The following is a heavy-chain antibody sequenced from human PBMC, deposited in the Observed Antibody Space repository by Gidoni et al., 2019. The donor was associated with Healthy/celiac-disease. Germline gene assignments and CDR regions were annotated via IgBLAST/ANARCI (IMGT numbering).Heavy chain of an antibody. Sequence: LVQSGAEVKKPGSSVKVSCKASGGTFSSYAISWVRQAPGQGLEWMGGIIPFFGTADYAQKFQGGVTIPADESTSTAYMELSSLRSEDTAVYYCARHIVVVPAKRYYYYGMDVWGQGTTVTVSS. CDR3: ARHIVVVPAKRYYYYGMDV. V-gene: IGHV1-69*01. J-gene: IGHJ6*02. D-gene: IGHD2-2*01. CDR2: IIPFFGTA. CDR1: GGTFSSYA.